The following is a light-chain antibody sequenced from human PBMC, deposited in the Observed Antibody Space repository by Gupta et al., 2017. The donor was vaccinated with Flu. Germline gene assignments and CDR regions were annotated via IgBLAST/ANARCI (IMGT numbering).Light chain of an antibody. J-gene: IGLJ3*02. Sequence: QPLLTQPPSSSGTPGQRVTISCSGSNSNIGRNTLSWYQQLPGAAPKLIIHNDNQRPSGVPVRFSGSKAGTSASLTISGLQSEDEGDVYCATWDDSLNGPVFGGGTRLTVL. V-gene: IGLV1-44*01. CDR1: NSNIGRNT. CDR3: ATWDDSLNGPV. CDR2: NDN.